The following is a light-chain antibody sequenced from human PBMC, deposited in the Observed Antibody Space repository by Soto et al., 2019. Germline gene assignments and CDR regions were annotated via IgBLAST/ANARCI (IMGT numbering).Light chain of an antibody. J-gene: IGLJ1*01. Sequence: QSALTQPASVSDSPGQSITISCTGTSSDVGGSNHVSWYQQHPGKAPKLMIYDVTNRPSGVSHRCSGSKSGSTASLTISGLQAEDEADYYCGSFTSSSTYVFGTGTKVTVL. CDR2: DVT. CDR3: GSFTSSSTYV. CDR1: SSDVGGSNH. V-gene: IGLV2-14*01.